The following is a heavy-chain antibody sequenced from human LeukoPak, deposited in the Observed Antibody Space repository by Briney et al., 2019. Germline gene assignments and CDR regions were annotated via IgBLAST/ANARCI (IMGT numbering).Heavy chain of an antibody. CDR2: IHTSGST. J-gene: IGHJ4*02. V-gene: IGHV4-4*07. Sequence: PSETLSLTCTVSGGSISNYHWSWIRQPAGKGLEWISQIHTSGSTNYNPPLKRRVTISIDTPENQLSLTIRSVTAADTAVYYCARRDISSGWSFDYWGQGILVTVSS. D-gene: IGHD6-19*01. CDR1: GGSISNYH. CDR3: ARRDISSGWSFDY.